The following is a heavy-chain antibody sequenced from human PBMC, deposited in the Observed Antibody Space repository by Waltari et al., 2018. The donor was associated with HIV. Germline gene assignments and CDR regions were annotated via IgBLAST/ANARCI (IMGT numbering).Heavy chain of an antibody. CDR2: IYYSGST. CDR1: GGSISSSSYY. CDR3: ASGYDSSGHELDY. Sequence: QLQLQESGPGLVKPSATLSLTCTVSGGSISSSSYYWGWIRQPPGKGLEWIGSIYYSGSTYYNPSLKSRVTISVDTSKNQFSLKLSSVTAADTAVYYCASGYDSSGHELDYWGQGTLVTVSS. J-gene: IGHJ4*02. V-gene: IGHV4-39*01. D-gene: IGHD3-22*01.